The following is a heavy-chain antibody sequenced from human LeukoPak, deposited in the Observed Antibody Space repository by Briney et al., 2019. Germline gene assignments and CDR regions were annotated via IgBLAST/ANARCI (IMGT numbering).Heavy chain of an antibody. J-gene: IGHJ6*03. Sequence: ASVTVSCKPSGYTFTVYYIHWVRQAPRQGLEWMGWINPTSGATNYAQKFQGRVTMTRDTPISTAYTELNSLRSDDTAVYYCARGVVAATFYYYMDVWGKGTTVSVSS. D-gene: IGHD2-15*01. V-gene: IGHV1-2*02. CDR1: GYTFTVYY. CDR3: ARGVVAATFYYYMDV. CDR2: INPTSGAT.